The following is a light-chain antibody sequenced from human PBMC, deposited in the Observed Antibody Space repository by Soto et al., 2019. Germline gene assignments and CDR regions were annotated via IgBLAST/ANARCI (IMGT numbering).Light chain of an antibody. J-gene: IGKJ2*01. V-gene: IGKV3-11*01. CDR1: QNVDDH. Sequence: EIVLTQSPAPLSFSPGERATLSCRASQNVDDHLAWYQQRPGQAPRLLIYDASTRAPGIPARFSGSGSGTAFTLTISSLEPEDCAVYFCQQRSSWLSYTFGQGTKLEI. CDR2: DAS. CDR3: QQRSSWLSYT.